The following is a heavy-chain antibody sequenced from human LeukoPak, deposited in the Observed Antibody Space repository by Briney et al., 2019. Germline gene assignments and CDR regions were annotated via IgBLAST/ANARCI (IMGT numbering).Heavy chain of an antibody. CDR2: ISSSTI. CDR1: GFTFSSYS. CDR3: ARVGDSSGYYYYFDY. Sequence: GGSLRLSCAASGFTFSSYSMNWVRQAPGKGLEWVSYISSSTIYYADSVKGRFTISRDNAKNSLYLQMNSLRAEDTAVYYCARVGDSSGYYYYFDYWGQGTLVTVSS. V-gene: IGHV3-48*01. D-gene: IGHD3-22*01. J-gene: IGHJ4*02.